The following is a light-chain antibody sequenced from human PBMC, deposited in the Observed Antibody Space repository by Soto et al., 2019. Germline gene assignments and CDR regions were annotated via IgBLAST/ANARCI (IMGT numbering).Light chain of an antibody. CDR2: GAS. CDR3: QEYNNWPPLT. V-gene: IGKV3-15*01. Sequence: EIVLTQSPGTLSLSPGERATLSCRASQSVSSTYLAWYKQKPGQAPRLLIYGASNRATGIPARFSGSGSGTEFTLTISSLQSGDFAVYYCQEYNNWPPLTFGGGTKVDIK. CDR1: QSVSSTY. J-gene: IGKJ4*01.